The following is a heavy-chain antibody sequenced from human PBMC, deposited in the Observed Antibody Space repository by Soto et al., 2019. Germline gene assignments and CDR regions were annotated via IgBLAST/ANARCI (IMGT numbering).Heavy chain of an antibody. V-gene: IGHV3-23*01. CDR3: AKDHLAARHSRLDY. CDR2: ISGSGGST. CDR1: GFTFSSYA. J-gene: IGHJ4*02. Sequence: GGSLRLSCAASGFTFSSYAMSWVRQAPGKGLEWVSAISGSGGSTYYADSVKGRFTISRDNSKNTLYLQMNSLRAEDTAVYYCAKDHLAARHSRLDYWGQGTLVTVSS. D-gene: IGHD6-6*01.